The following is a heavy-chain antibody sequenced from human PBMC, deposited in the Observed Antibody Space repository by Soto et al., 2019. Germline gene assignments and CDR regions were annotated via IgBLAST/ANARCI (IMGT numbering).Heavy chain of an antibody. D-gene: IGHD3-10*01. CDR2: INHSGST. Sequence: QVQLQQWGAGLLKPSETLSLTCAVYGGSFSGYYWSWIRQPPGKGLEWIGEINHSGSTNYNPSLKSRVTISGDTAKNRLSRKLSSVTAADTAVYYWARGCGGTEVLGCGEVFDGGDNGFDPWGQGTLVTVSS. CDR3: ARGCGGTEVLGCGEVFDGGDNGFDP. J-gene: IGHJ5*02. CDR1: GGSFSGYY. V-gene: IGHV4-34*01.